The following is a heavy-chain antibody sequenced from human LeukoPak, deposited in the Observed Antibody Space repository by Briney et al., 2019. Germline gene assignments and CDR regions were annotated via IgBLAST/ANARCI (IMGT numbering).Heavy chain of an antibody. J-gene: IGHJ3*01. CDR2: ISSSGSTR. CDR1: GFIFSAFE. V-gene: IGHV3-48*03. CDR3: ARRIPPYDAFDL. Sequence: GGSLRLSCAASGFIFSAFEMNWVRQAPGKGLEWVSYISSSGSTRYYADPVKGRFSISRDNAKNSLDLQMSSLRAEDTAIYYCARRIPPYDAFDLWGQGTWVTVSS. D-gene: IGHD2-21*01.